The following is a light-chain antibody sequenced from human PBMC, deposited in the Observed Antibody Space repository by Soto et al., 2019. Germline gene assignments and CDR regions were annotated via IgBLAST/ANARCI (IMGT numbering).Light chain of an antibody. V-gene: IGKV1-5*01. J-gene: IGKJ1*01. CDR3: QQYNSYWT. CDR1: QTISSW. Sequence: DIQMTQSPFTLSASVGDRVTITYRASQTISSWLAWYQQIPGKAPKLLIYDASNLESGVPSRFSGSGSGTEFSLTISSLQPDDCATYYCQQYNSYWTFGQGTKVDIK. CDR2: DAS.